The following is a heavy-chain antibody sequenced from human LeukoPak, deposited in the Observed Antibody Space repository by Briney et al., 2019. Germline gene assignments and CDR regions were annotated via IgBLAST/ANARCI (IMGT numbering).Heavy chain of an antibody. CDR1: GYTFTSYG. D-gene: IGHD2-2*01. CDR3: ARVSVTDYCSSTSCYPKPYYYYYYMDV. J-gene: IGHJ6*03. CDR2: ISAYNGNT. Sequence: ASVKVSCKASGYTFTSYGISWVQQAPGQGLEWMGWISAYNGNTNYAQKLQGRVTMTTDTSTSTAYMELRSLRSDDTAVYYCARVSVTDYCSSTSCYPKPYYYYYYMDVWGKGTTVTVSS. V-gene: IGHV1-18*01.